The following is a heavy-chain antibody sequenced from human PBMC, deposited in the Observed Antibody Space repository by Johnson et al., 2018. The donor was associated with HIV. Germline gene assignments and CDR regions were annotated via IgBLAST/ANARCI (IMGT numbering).Heavy chain of an antibody. D-gene: IGHD3-9*01. V-gene: IGHV3-23*03. CDR3: ARTEYFGWDRSHAFDI. J-gene: IGHJ3*02. Sequence: VQLVESGGGLVQPGGSLRVSCAASGFTFSSYVMSWVRQAPGKGLEWVSVIYSGGTTYYADSVKGRFTISRDNSKTTLYLQMNSLRAEDTALYYCARTEYFGWDRSHAFDIWGQGTMVTVSS. CDR1: GFTFSSYV. CDR2: IYSGGTT.